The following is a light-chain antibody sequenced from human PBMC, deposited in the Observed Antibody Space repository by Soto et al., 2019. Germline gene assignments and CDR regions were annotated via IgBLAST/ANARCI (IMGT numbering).Light chain of an antibody. V-gene: IGLV2-14*01. Sequence: QSALTQPASVSGSPGQSITLSCTGTSSDIGGYDYVSWYQRHPGKAPKLIIYDVNNRPSGVSNRFSGSKSGNTASLTISGLQAEDEADYYCTSYGSVSSHVMFGGGTQLTVL. CDR3: TSYGSVSSHVM. CDR2: DVN. CDR1: SSDIGGYDY. J-gene: IGLJ3*02.